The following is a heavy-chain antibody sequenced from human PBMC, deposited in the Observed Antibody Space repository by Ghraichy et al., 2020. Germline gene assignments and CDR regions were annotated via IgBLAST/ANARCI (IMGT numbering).Heavy chain of an antibody. D-gene: IGHD1/OR15-1a*01. V-gene: IGHV4-31*03. Sequence: SETLSLTCTVSGGSISSGGYYWSWIRQHPGKALEWIGYIYYSGSTYYNPSLKSRVTISVDTSKNQFSLKLSSVTAADTAVYYCARVISITGRTENWFDPWGQGTLVTVSS. CDR1: GGSISSGGYY. CDR2: IYYSGST. J-gene: IGHJ5*02. CDR3: ARVISITGRTENWFDP.